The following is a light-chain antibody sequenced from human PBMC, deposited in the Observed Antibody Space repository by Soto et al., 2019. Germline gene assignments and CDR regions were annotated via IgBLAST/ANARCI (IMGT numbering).Light chain of an antibody. CDR2: KAS. J-gene: IGKJ1*01. V-gene: IGKV1-5*03. CDR3: QQYINRWT. Sequence: DIQMTQSPSTLSASVGDRVTITCRASQSISTWLAWYQQKPGKAPKLLIYKASSLESGVPSRFSGSGSGTEFTVTISSLQPDDSATYYCQQYINRWTFGQGTKVDIK. CDR1: QSISTW.